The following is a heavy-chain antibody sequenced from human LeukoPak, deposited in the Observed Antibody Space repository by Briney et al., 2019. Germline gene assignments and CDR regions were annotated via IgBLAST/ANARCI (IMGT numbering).Heavy chain of an antibody. CDR2: TYYRSKWYN. J-gene: IGHJ4*02. Sequence: SQTLSLTCAISGDSVSSNSAAWNWIRQSPSRGLEWLGRTYYRSKWYNDYAVSVKSRITINPDTSKSQFSLQLNSVTPEETAVYYCASDSGSYRLYYFDYWGQGTLVTVSS. CDR1: GDSVSSNSAA. V-gene: IGHV6-1*01. CDR3: ASDSGSYRLYYFDY. D-gene: IGHD1-26*01.